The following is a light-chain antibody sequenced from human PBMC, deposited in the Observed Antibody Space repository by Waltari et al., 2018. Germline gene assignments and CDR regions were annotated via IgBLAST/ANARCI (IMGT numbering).Light chain of an antibody. CDR2: RAS. CDR3: QQDGGSPRT. Sequence: ELVLTHSPGTLSLSPGERATLSCRAGQSIRKNYVSWYQQHPGQAPTLLIYRASRRATGIPDRFSGSGSGTDFTLTITRLEPEDFAVYYCQQDGGSPRTFGQGTRVDVK. V-gene: IGKV3-20*01. CDR1: QSIRKNY. J-gene: IGKJ1*01.